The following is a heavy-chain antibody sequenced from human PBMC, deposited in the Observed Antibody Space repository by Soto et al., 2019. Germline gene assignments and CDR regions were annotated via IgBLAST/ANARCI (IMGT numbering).Heavy chain of an antibody. CDR1: GFSFSNYN. J-gene: IGHJ4*02. D-gene: IGHD3-10*01. CDR3: ARDYGDY. Sequence: GGSLRLSSAASGFSFSNYNMNWVRQAPGRGLEWVSSISSSSSIIYYADSVKGRFTISRDNAKKSLYLHMSSLRAEDTAVYFCARDYGDYWGPGTLVTVSS. CDR2: ISSSSSII. V-gene: IGHV3-48*01.